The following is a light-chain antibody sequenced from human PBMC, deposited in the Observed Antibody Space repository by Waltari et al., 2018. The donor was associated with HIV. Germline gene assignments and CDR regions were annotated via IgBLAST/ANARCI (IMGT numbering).Light chain of an antibody. J-gene: IGKJ2*01. CDR3: QQYNNWPYT. CDR1: QTISRN. V-gene: IGKV3-15*01. CDR2: GAS. Sequence: EIVMTQSPATLSFSPGEGSPLSCSASQTISRNLAWYQQRAGQSPRLLISGASTRATGIPARFSGSGSGTEFTLTISSLQSEDFEVYYCQQYNNWPYTFGQGTKLEIK.